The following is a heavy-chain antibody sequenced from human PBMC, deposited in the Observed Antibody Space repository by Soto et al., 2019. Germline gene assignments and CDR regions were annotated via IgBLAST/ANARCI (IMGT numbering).Heavy chain of an antibody. D-gene: IGHD3-9*01. J-gene: IGHJ4*02. CDR1: GGSGSSSSYY. V-gene: IGHV4-39*01. CDR3: GRLEGLVTISYYFAY. CDR2: VYYSGST. Sequence: SETLSLTCTVSGGSGSSSSYYWGWVRQPPGKGLEWIGSVYYSGSTYYNPSLESRVTISVDKSKNQFSLKLMSLSAADTAVYYCGRLEGLVTISYYFAYRGQGALVTVSS.